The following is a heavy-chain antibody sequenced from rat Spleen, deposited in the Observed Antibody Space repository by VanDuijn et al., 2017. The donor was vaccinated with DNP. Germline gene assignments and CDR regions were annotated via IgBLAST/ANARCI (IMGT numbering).Heavy chain of an antibody. CDR3: TRDLYYGYTYGVMDA. CDR1: GFTLSNYG. D-gene: IGHD1-9*01. J-gene: IGHJ4*01. Sequence: EVQLVESGGGLVQPGRSLKVSCAASGFTLSNYGIHWIRQAPTKGLEWVASISPSGGSTYYPDSVKGRFTISRDNAKSTLYLQMNSLRSEDTATYYCTRDLYYGYTYGVMDAWGQGASVTVSS. CDR2: ISPSGGST. V-gene: IGHV5-19*01.